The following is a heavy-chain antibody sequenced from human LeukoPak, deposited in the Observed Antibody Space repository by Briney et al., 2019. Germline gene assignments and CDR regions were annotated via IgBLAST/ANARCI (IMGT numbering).Heavy chain of an antibody. CDR1: GYSISSGYY. CDR3: ARGRTTLNY. D-gene: IGHD4-17*01. V-gene: IGHV4-38-2*01. CDR2: IYHSGST. Sequence: SETLSLTCAVSGYSISSGYYWGWIRRPPGKGLEWIGSIYHSGSTYYNPPLKSRVTISVDTSKNQFSLKLSSVTAADTAMYDCARGRTTLNYWGQGTLVTVSS. J-gene: IGHJ4*02.